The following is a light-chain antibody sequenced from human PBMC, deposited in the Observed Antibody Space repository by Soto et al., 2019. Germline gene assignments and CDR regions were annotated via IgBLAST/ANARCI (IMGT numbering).Light chain of an antibody. J-gene: IGLJ1*01. Sequence: QSALTQPASVSGSPGQSITISCTGTSSDVGGYNDVSWYQQHPGKAPKLMIFEVSNRPSGVSNRFSGSKSGNTASLTISGLQAEDEDDYYCTSYTSSSTLPSVFGTGTKVTVL. CDR1: SSDVGGYND. CDR3: TSYTSSSTLPSV. V-gene: IGLV2-14*01. CDR2: EVS.